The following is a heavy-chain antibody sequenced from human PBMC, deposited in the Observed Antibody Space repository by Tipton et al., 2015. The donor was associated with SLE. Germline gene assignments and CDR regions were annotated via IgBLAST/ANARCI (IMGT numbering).Heavy chain of an antibody. CDR3: ARLGGSYLDY. CDR2: VYYSGST. V-gene: IGHV4-59*01. D-gene: IGHD3-16*01. J-gene: IGHJ4*02. CDR1: GGSISSYY. Sequence: TLSLTCTVSGGSISSYYWSWIRQPPGKGLEWIGYVYYSGSTNYNPSLKSRVTISVDTSKNQFSLKLSSVTAADTAVYYCARLGGSYLDYWGQGTLVTVSS.